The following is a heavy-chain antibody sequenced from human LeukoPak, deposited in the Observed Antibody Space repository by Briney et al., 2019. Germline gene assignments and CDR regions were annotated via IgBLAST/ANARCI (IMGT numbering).Heavy chain of an antibody. CDR1: GGTFSSYA. CDR2: IIPIFGTA. Sequence: SVKVSCKASGGTFSSYAISWVRQAPGQGLEWMVGIIPIFGTANYAQKFQGRVTITADESTSTAYMELSSLRSEDTAVYYCASGVVPAAMFLDAFDIWGQGTMVTVSS. CDR3: ASGVVPAAMFLDAFDI. V-gene: IGHV1-69*01. J-gene: IGHJ3*02. D-gene: IGHD2-2*01.